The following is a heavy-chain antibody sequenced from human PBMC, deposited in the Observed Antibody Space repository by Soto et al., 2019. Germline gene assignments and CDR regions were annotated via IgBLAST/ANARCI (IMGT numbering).Heavy chain of an antibody. CDR3: ARGLTNSSGWYKDYYYYYYGMDV. CDR2: MNPNSGNT. J-gene: IGHJ6*02. D-gene: IGHD6-19*01. Sequence: ASVKVSSEASGYTLTSYSISWVRQDHGQGLEWMGWMNPNSGNTDYAQKLQGRVTMTRNTSISTAYMELSSLRSEDTAVYYCARGLTNSSGWYKDYYYYYYGMDVWGQRTTVTVSS. CDR1: GYTLTSYS. V-gene: IGHV1-8*02.